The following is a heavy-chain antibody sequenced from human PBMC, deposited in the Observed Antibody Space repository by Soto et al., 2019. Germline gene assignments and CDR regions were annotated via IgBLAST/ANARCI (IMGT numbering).Heavy chain of an antibody. D-gene: IGHD6-13*01. J-gene: IGHJ4*02. CDR2: INAGNGNT. V-gene: IGHV1-3*01. CDR1: GYTFTSYA. CDR3: ARVIAAAGLDY. Sequence: QVQLVQSGAEVKKPGASVKVSCKASGYTFTSYAMHWVRQAPGQRLEWMGWINAGNGNTKYSQKSQGRVTITRDTSVSTAYMELRSLRAEDTAVYYCARVIAAAGLDYWCQGTLVTGSS.